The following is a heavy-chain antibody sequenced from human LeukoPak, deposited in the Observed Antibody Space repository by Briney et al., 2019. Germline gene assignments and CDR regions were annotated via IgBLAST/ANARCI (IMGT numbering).Heavy chain of an antibody. V-gene: IGHV3-7*04. J-gene: IGHJ4*02. CDR3: ARDTYYYDSRGYYYYFDY. CDR2: IKQDGSEK. D-gene: IGHD3-22*01. Sequence: GGSLRLSCAASGFTLSSYWISWVRQAPGKGLEWVANIKQDGSEKYYVDSVKGRFTISRDNAKNSLYLQMNSLRAEDTAVYYCARDTYYYDSRGYYYYFDYWGQGTLVTVSS. CDR1: GFTLSSYW.